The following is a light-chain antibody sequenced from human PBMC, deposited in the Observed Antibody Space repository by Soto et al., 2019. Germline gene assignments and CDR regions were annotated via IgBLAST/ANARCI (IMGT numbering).Light chain of an antibody. CDR1: QTISNW. CDR3: QQYNNYTWT. Sequence: DIPITQAPSTLSASVGDRFTITCLASQTISNWLAWYQQKPGKAPKLLIYDASTLESGVPSRFSGSGSGTEFTLTISTLQPDDFATYYCQQYNNYTWTFGQGTKVDIK. CDR2: DAS. J-gene: IGKJ1*01. V-gene: IGKV1-5*01.